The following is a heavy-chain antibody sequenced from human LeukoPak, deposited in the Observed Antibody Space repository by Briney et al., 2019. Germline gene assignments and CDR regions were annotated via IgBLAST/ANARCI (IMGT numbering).Heavy chain of an antibody. D-gene: IGHD3-3*01. J-gene: IGHJ3*01. V-gene: IGHV4-30-4*08. CDR1: GGSISSGDYY. CDR2: IYYSGST. CDR3: ARVTLFGVVIIGAFDV. Sequence: SETLSLTCTVSGGSISSGDYYWSWIRQPPGKGLEWIGYIYYSGSTYYNPSLKSRVTISVDTSKNQFSLKLSSVTAADTAVYYCARVTLFGVVIIGAFDVWGQGTMVTVSS.